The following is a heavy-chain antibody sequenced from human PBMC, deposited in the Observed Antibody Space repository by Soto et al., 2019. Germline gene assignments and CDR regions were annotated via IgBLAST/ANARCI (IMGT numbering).Heavy chain of an antibody. CDR2: IYYSGST. CDR3: AVTTVTTYERVAYFDS. D-gene: IGHD4-17*01. Sequence: QVQLQESGPGLVKPSETLSLTCTVSGGSISSYYWSWIRQPPGKGLEWIGYIYYSGSTNYNPSLKSRVTRSVDTSKNQFSLKLSSVTAADTAVYYCAVTTVTTYERVAYFDSWGQGTLVTVFS. CDR1: GGSISSYY. V-gene: IGHV4-59*01. J-gene: IGHJ4*02.